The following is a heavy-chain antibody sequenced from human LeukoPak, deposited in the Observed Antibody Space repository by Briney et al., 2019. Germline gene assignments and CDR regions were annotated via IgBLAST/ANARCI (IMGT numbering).Heavy chain of an antibody. CDR3: ATTAPSCSGGSCPAFDI. D-gene: IGHD2-15*01. CDR2: FDPEDGET. CDR1: GYTLTELS. Sequence: ASVKVSCKVSGYTLTELSMHWVRQAPGKGLEWMGGFDPEDGETIYAQKFQGRVTMTEDTSTDTAYMELSSLRSEDTAVYYCATTAPSCSGGSCPAFDIWGQGTMVTVSS. V-gene: IGHV1-24*01. J-gene: IGHJ3*02.